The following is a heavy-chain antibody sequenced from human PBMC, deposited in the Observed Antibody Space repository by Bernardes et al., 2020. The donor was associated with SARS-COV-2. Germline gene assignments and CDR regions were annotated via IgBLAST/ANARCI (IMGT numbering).Heavy chain of an antibody. CDR1: AYIHTDYN. D-gene: IGHD3-22*01. V-gene: IGHV1-2*02. CDR2: LNVNSGGT. Sequence: SVPVPSYYPAYIHTDYNIPRVLHSPGACFERTGWLNVNSGGTNYAQKFQGRVTMTRDTSISTAYMELSRLRSDDTAVYYCAIPPTNYDRYGMDVWGQGTTVSVSS. CDR3: AIPPTNYDRYGMDV. J-gene: IGHJ6*01.